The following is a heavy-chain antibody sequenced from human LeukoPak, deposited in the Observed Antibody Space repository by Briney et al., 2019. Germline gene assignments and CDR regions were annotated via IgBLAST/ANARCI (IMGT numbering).Heavy chain of an antibody. CDR2: ISSSSSYI. J-gene: IGHJ6*03. CDR1: GFTFSSYS. CDR3: AKEVSRYSSGWYDYYYYMDV. Sequence: GGSLRLSCAASGFTFSSYSMNWVRQAPGKGLEWVSSISSSSSYIYYADSVKGRFTISRDNSKNTLYLQMNSLRAEDTAVYYCAKEVSRYSSGWYDYYYYMDVWGKGTTVTVSS. D-gene: IGHD6-19*01. V-gene: IGHV3-21*04.